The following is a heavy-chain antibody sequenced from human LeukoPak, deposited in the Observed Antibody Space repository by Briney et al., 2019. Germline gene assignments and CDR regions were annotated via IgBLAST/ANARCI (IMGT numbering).Heavy chain of an antibody. CDR1: GYSFTKYW. V-gene: IGHV5-51*01. CDR2: IYPGDSDT. Sequence: GESLKISFKGSGYSFTKYWIGWVRQMPGKGLEWMGIIYPGDSDTRYSPSFQGQVTISADKSINTAYLEWSSLKAPDTAIYYCARPIVPAAISAFDIWGQGTLVTVSS. D-gene: IGHD2-2*02. J-gene: IGHJ3*02. CDR3: ARPIVPAAISAFDI.